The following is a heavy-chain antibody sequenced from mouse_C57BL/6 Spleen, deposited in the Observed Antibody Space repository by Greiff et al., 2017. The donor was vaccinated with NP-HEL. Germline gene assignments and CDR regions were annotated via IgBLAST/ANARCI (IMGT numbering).Heavy chain of an antibody. J-gene: IGHJ2*01. V-gene: IGHV1-53*01. CDR1: GYTFTSYW. CDR2: INPSNGGT. Sequence: VQLQQPGTELVKPGATVKLSCKASGYTFTSYWMHWVKQRPGQGLEWIGNINPSNGGTNYNEKFKSKATLTVDKSSSTAYMQLSSLTAEDSAVYYCARVNWDDYFDYWGQGTTLTVSS. CDR3: ARVNWDDYFDY. D-gene: IGHD4-1*01.